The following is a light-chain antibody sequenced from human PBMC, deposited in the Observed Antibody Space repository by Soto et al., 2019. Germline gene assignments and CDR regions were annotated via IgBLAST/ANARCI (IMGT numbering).Light chain of an antibody. CDR3: QQYGSSAWA. CDR1: QSVSSFY. CDR2: DAS. J-gene: IGKJ1*01. V-gene: IGKV3D-20*01. Sequence: EIVLTQSPATLSLSPGERATLSCGASQSVSSFYLAWYQQKPGLAPRLLIYDASSRATGIPDRFSGSGSGTDFTLTISRLEPEDFAVYYCQQYGSSAWAFGQGTKVDIK.